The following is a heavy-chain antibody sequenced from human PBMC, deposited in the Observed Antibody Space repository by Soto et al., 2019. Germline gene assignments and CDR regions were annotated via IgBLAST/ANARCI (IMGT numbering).Heavy chain of an antibody. CDR1: GGSISSSSYY. J-gene: IGHJ4*02. Sequence: QLQLQESGPGLVKPSETLSLTCTVSGGSISSSSYYWGWLRQPPGKGLEWIGSINYSGSTYCNPSLKIRVAVSADTSKDQFSLKLSSVTAADTAVYYCASLVYDSSGYRPGWGQGTLVTVSS. V-gene: IGHV4-39*01. CDR3: ASLVYDSSGYRPG. CDR2: INYSGST. D-gene: IGHD3-22*01.